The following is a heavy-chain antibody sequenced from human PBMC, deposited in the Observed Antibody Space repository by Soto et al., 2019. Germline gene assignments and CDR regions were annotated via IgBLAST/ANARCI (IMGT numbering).Heavy chain of an antibody. CDR3: ARDKGYGDPSGDWFDP. CDR1: GGSISSGDYY. CDR2: IYYSGST. Sequence: PSETLSLTCTVSGGSISSGDYYWSWIRQPPGKGLEWIGYIYYSGSTYYNPSLKSRVTISVDTSKNQFSLKLSSVTAADTAVYYCARDKGYGDPSGDWFDPWGQGTLVTVSS. V-gene: IGHV4-30-4*01. J-gene: IGHJ5*02. D-gene: IGHD4-17*01.